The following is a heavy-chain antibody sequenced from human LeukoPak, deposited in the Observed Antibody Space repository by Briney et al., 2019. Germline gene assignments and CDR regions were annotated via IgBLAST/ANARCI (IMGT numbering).Heavy chain of an antibody. Sequence: ASVEVSCKASGSTFTCYYITWVRQAPGQGLEWMGWINPNSGGTNYAQKFQGRVTMTRDTSISTAYMELSRLRSDDTAVYYCAREYCSSTSCYSFGWLDLWGQGTVVTVSS. D-gene: IGHD2-2*01. CDR3: AREYCSSTSCYSFGWLDL. J-gene: IGHJ5*02. V-gene: IGHV1-2*02. CDR2: INPNSGGT. CDR1: GSTFTCYY.